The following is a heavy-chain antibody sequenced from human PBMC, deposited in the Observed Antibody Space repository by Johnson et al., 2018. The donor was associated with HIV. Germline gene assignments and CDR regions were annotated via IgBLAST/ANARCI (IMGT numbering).Heavy chain of an antibody. Sequence: QVQVLESGGGVVQPGRSLRLSCAASGFTFSMSSMHWVRQAPGKGLEWVAIIAYDGSNKYYADSVKGRFTISRDNSKNTLYLQMNSLRAEYTAVYYCAREVGAPLGYCSGGSCSGAFDIWGQGTKVTVSS. CDR1: GFTFSMSS. CDR3: AREVGAPLGYCSGGSCSGAFDI. CDR2: IAYDGSNK. V-gene: IGHV3-30-3*01. D-gene: IGHD2-15*01. J-gene: IGHJ3*02.